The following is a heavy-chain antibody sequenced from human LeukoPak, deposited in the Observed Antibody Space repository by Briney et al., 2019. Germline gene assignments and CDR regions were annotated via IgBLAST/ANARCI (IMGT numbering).Heavy chain of an antibody. J-gene: IGHJ5*02. V-gene: IGHV4-61*02. CDR2: IYPSGNT. D-gene: IGHD3-3*01. CDR3: ARGQYDFWSGYDVNWFDP. CDR1: GGSMRTGLYY. Sequence: RASQTLSLTCAVSGGSMRTGLYYWNWIRQPAGKGLEWIGRIYPSGNTNYSPSLESRVTISVDTAKNQFSLKLISVTAADTALYYCARGQYDFWSGYDVNWFDPWGQGTLVTVSS.